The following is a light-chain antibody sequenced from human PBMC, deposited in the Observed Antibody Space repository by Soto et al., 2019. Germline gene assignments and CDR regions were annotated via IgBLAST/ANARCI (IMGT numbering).Light chain of an antibody. V-gene: IGLV1-40*01. J-gene: IGLJ3*02. CDR2: SNN. Sequence: QTVVTQPPSVSGAPGQRVTISCTGSSSNIGTGYDVHWYQQFPGTAPELLIYSNNKRPSGVPDRFSGSTSGTSASLAITGLQAEDEADYHCQSYDNSLSGWVFGGGTKLTVL. CDR1: SSNIGTGYD. CDR3: QSYDNSLSGWV.